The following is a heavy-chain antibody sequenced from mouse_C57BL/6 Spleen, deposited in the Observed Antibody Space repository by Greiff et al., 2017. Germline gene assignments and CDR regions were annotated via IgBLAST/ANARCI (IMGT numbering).Heavy chain of an antibody. V-gene: IGHV1-69*01. J-gene: IGHJ1*03. D-gene: IGHD3-3*01. CDR3: ARREGWDPLRWYFDV. CDR1: GYTFTSYW. Sequence: QVQLQQPGAELVMPGASVKLSCKASGYTFTSYWMHWVKQRPGQGLEWIGEIDPSDSYTNYNQKFKGKSTLTVDKSSSTAYMQLSSLTSEDSAVYYCARREGWDPLRWYFDVWAQGPRSPSPQ. CDR2: IDPSDSYT.